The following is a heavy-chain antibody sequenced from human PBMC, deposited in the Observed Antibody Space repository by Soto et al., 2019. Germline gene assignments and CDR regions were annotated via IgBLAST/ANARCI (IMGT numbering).Heavy chain of an antibody. CDR2: IYYSGST. V-gene: IGHV4-30-4*01. Sequence: QVQLQESGPGLVKPSQTLSLTCTVSGGSITSDNYWSWIRQPPGKGLEWLGHIYYSGSTDYNPSLKSRISISVDTSTSQVSLKVNSVTAADTAVYYCAREGAKSGDGLYYFDSWGQGVLVTVSS. CDR1: GGSITSDNY. D-gene: IGHD2-21*01. CDR3: AREGAKSGDGLYYFDS. J-gene: IGHJ4*02.